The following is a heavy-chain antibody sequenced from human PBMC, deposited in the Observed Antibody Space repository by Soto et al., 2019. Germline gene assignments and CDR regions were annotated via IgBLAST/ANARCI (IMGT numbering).Heavy chain of an antibody. D-gene: IGHD2-15*01. CDR3: ARDLVPLGYCSGGSCSGY. J-gene: IGHJ4*02. CDR1: GFTFSSYS. Sequence: GGSLRLSCAASGFTFSSYSMNWVRQAPGKGLEWVSYISSSSSTIYYADSVKGRFTISRDNAKNSLYLQMNSLRAEDTAVYYCARDLVPLGYCSGGSCSGYWGQGTLVTVSS. CDR2: ISSSSSTI. V-gene: IGHV3-48*01.